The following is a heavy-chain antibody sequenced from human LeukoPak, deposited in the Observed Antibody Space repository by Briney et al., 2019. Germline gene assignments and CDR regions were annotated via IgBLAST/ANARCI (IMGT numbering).Heavy chain of an antibody. V-gene: IGHV4-34*01. J-gene: IGHJ6*03. Sequence: SETLSLTCAVYGGSFSGYYWSWIRQPPGKGLEWIGEINHSGSTNYNPSLKSRVTISVDTPKNQFSLKLSSVTAADTAVYYCARPAGYYYYMDVWGKGTTVTVSS. CDR1: GGSFSGYY. CDR2: INHSGST. CDR3: ARPAGYYYYMDV.